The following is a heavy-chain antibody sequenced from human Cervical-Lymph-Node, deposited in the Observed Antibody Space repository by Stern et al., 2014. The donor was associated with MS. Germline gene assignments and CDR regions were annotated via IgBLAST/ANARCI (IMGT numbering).Heavy chain of an antibody. V-gene: IGHV3-30*18. CDR2: ISYDGSDT. CDR1: GFTFSSYG. CDR3: VKRGITEVRGVRLGDY. J-gene: IGHJ4*02. Sequence: QVQLVESGGGVVQPGRSLRLTCTVSGFTFSSYGMHWVRQAPGKGLEWVSVISYDGSDTYYAESVKGRFTISRDNTKNTLYLEMRRLRREDTAVYYCVKRGITEVRGVRLGDYWGPGTLVIVYS. D-gene: IGHD3-10*01.